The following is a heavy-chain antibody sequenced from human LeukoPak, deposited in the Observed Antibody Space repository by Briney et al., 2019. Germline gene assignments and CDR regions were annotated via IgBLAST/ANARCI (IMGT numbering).Heavy chain of an antibody. CDR2: IYYSGST. CDR1: GGSFSGYY. CDR3: ASQELYYDYVWGSYRPSSFDY. Sequence: SETLSLTCAVYGGSFSGYYWSWIRQHPWKGLEWIGYIYYSGSTYYNPSLKSRVTISVDTSKNQFSLKLSSVTAADTAVYYCASQELYYDYVWGSYRPSSFDYWGQGTLVTVSS. D-gene: IGHD3-16*02. V-gene: IGHV4-31*11. J-gene: IGHJ4*02.